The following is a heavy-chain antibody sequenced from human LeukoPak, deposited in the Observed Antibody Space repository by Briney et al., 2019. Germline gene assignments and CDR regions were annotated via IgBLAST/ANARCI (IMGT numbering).Heavy chain of an antibody. D-gene: IGHD2-15*01. V-gene: IGHV3-7*01. Sequence: GGSLRLSCAASGFTFSRFWMSWVRQAPGKGLEWVANIKEDGSEKYYVDSVKGRFTISRDNAKNSPYLQMSSLRAEDTAVYYCAKMVAGTPIDYWGQGTLVTVSS. CDR3: AKMVAGTPIDY. CDR1: GFTFSRFW. J-gene: IGHJ4*02. CDR2: IKEDGSEK.